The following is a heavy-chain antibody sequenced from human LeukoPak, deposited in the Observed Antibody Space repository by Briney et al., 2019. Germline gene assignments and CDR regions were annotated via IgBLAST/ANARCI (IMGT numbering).Heavy chain of an antibody. V-gene: IGHV3-23*01. Sequence: GGSLRLSCAASGFTFSAYAMSWIRQAPGKGLEWVSGIGGSGRSTYYADSVKGRFTISRDNSNNTVFLQMNNLRAEDTAIYFCVKEGDIVVMSADMRLDYWGQGTLVTVSS. J-gene: IGHJ4*02. CDR3: VKEGDIVVMSADMRLDY. CDR2: IGGSGRST. D-gene: IGHD2-15*01. CDR1: GFTFSAYA.